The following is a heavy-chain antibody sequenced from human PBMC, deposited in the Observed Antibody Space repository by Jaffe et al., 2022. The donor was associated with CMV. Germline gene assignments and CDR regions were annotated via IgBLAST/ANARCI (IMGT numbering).Heavy chain of an antibody. J-gene: IGHJ6*03. CDR2: IYYSGST. CDR1: GGSISSYY. D-gene: IGHD2-15*01. V-gene: IGHV4-59*01. CDR3: ARVVSARDYYYYMDV. Sequence: QVQLQESGPGLVKPSETLSLTCTVSGGSISSYYWSWIRQPPGKGLEWIGYIYYSGSTNYNPSLKSRVTISVDTSKNQFSLKLSSVTAADTAVYYCARVVSARDYYYYMDVWGKGTTVTVSS.